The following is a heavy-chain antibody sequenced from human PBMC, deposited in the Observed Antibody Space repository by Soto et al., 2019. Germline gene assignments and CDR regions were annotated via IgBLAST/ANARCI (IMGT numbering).Heavy chain of an antibody. J-gene: IGHJ6*02. CDR1: GFTFSSYG. CDR2: ISYDGSNK. V-gene: IGHV3-30*18. Sequence: GGSLRLSCAASGFTFSSYGMHWVRQAPGKGLEWVAVISYDGSNKYYADSVKGRFTISRDNSKNTLYLQMNSLRAEDTAVYYCAKDLGTVVTPNYYYGMDVWGQGTTVTVSS. D-gene: IGHD2-21*02. CDR3: AKDLGTVVTPNYYYGMDV.